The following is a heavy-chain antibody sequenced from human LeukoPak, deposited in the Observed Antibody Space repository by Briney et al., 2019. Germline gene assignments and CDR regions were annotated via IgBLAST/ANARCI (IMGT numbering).Heavy chain of an antibody. CDR3: AVPETSLSGTYPLDPFGI. V-gene: IGHV1-2*02. D-gene: IGHD1-26*01. Sequence: GASVKVSCRASEYTFTDYYIHWVRQTPGQGLEWVGCINPKSGGTNYGQNFQGRVTMTRYAISTAYMELSRLTSDDTAVYYCAVPETSLSGTYPLDPFGIWGQGTLVTVSS. J-gene: IGHJ3*02. CDR2: INPKSGGT. CDR1: EYTFTDYY.